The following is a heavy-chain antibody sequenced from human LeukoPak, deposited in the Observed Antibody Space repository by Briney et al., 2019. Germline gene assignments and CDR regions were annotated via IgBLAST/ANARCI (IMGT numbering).Heavy chain of an antibody. CDR2: ISGSGGST. V-gene: IGHV3-23*01. CDR1: GFTFSSYA. D-gene: IGHD2-15*01. CDR3: GTSLLAYYYYYYGMDV. Sequence: GGSLRLSCAASGFTFSSYAMSWVRQAPGKGLEWVSAISGSGGSTYYAGSVKGRFTISRDNSKNTLYLQMNSLRAEDTAVYYCGTSLLAYYYYYYGMDVWGQGTTVTVSS. J-gene: IGHJ6*02.